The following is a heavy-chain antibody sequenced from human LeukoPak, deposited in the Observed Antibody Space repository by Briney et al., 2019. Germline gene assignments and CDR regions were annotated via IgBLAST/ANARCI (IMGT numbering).Heavy chain of an antibody. CDR1: GFTFSSYS. CDR3: ARGTYTWPFYTVT. J-gene: IGHJ4*02. Sequence: GGSLRLSCAASGFTFSSYSMNWVRQAPGKGLEWVSSISSSSSYIYYADSVRGRFTISRDNAKNSLYLQMNSLRAEDTAVNYCARGTYTWPFYTVTWGQGTLVTVSS. D-gene: IGHD4-17*01. V-gene: IGHV3-21*01. CDR2: ISSSSSYI.